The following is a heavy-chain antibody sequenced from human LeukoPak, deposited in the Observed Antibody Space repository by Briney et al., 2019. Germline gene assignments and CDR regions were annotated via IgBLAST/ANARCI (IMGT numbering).Heavy chain of an antibody. CDR2: IYSGGST. J-gene: IGHJ6*02. V-gene: IGHV3-53*01. Sequence: GGSLRLSCAASGFTVSSNYMSWVRQAPGKGLEWVSVIYSGGSTYYADSVKGRFTISRDNSKNTLYLQMNSLRAEDTAVYYCARLDPHYYYGMDVWGQGTTVTVS. CDR3: ARLDPHYYYGMDV. CDR1: GFTVSSNY.